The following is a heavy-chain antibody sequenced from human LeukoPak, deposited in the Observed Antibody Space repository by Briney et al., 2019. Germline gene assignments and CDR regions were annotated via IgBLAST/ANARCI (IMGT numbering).Heavy chain of an antibody. CDR3: ARAVVWFGEAYYFDY. D-gene: IGHD3-10*01. Sequence: SETLSLTCTVSGGSISSGDYHWSWIRQPPGKGLEWIGYIYYSGSTYYNPSLKSRVTISVDTSKNQFSLKLSSVTAADTAVYYCARAVVWFGEAYYFDYWGQGTLVTVSS. CDR1: GGSISSGDYH. CDR2: IYYSGST. V-gene: IGHV4-30-4*01. J-gene: IGHJ4*02.